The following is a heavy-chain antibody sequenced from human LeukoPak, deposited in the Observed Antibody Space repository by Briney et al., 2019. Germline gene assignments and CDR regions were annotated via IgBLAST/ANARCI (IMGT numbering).Heavy chain of an antibody. J-gene: IGHJ5*02. Sequence: ASLKVSCTASGYTFTSYAMHWVRQAPGQGLEWMGCINAGNGNKKYSQQFQGRVTITRDTSASTAYMELSSLRSEDTAVYYCARDPTIVVVPAATNGDGWFDPWGQGTLVTVSS. CDR3: ARDPTIVVVPAATNGDGWFDP. D-gene: IGHD2-2*01. CDR2: INAGNGNK. CDR1: GYTFTSYA. V-gene: IGHV1-3*01.